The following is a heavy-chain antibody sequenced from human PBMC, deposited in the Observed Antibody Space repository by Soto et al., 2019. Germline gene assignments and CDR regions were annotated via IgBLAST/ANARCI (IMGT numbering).Heavy chain of an antibody. CDR1: GGSVTGGGYY. Sequence: SETLSLTCSVSGGSVTGGGYYWSWIRQLPGKGLEWIGYIYHTGSTFYNPSLKSRVTISLDTSRSQFSLKLTSVTAADTAMYYCAGSPARSMVDDWGQGSLVTVSS. CDR2: IYHTGST. D-gene: IGHD3-10*01. CDR3: AGSPARSMVDD. J-gene: IGHJ4*02. V-gene: IGHV4-31*03.